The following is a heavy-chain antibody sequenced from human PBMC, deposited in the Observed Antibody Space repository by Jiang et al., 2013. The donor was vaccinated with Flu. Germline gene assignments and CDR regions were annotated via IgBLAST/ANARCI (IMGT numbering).Heavy chain of an antibody. Sequence: VQLLESGGGVVQPGGSLRLSCAASGFSFSNYWMSWVRQAPGKGLEWVANIKQDGSDKYSVDSVKGRFTISRDNAENSLYLQMNSLGVEDTAVYYCARGGTYYFYGMDVWGQGTTVTVSS. CDR2: IKQDGSDK. V-gene: IGHV3-7*03. CDR3: ARGGTYYFYGMDV. CDR1: GFSFSNYW. J-gene: IGHJ6*02.